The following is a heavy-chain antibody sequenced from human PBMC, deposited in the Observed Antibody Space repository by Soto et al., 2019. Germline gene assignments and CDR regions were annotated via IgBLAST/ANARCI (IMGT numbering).Heavy chain of an antibody. D-gene: IGHD5-12*01. V-gene: IGHV3-30*18. CDR3: AKDPATVIPLGAAGLDV. J-gene: IGHJ6*02. CDR1: GFTLSSSG. CDR2: ISYDGSTK. Sequence: QVQLVESGGGVVQPGRSLRLSCAASGFTLSSSGLHWVRQAPGKGLEWVAVISYDGSTKYYADSVKGRFTISRDNFKNTVYLQMNSLRAEDTAVYYCAKDPATVIPLGAAGLDVWGQGTTVTVSS.